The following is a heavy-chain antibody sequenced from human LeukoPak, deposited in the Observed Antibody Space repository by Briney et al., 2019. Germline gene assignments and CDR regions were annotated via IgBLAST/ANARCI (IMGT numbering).Heavy chain of an antibody. V-gene: IGHV5-51*01. D-gene: IGHD3-10*01. CDR2: FFPGDSDT. J-gene: IGHJ4*02. CDR1: GYTFTTYW. CDR3: VRQAYFGSGTYFDQYYFDY. Sequence: GESLKISCKGYGYTFTTYWIGWVRQMPGKGLEWLGSFFPGDSDTRYSPSFQGQVTISADKSINTAHLQWSSLRASDTAIFYCVRQAYFGSGTYFDQYYFDYWGQGTLVTVSS.